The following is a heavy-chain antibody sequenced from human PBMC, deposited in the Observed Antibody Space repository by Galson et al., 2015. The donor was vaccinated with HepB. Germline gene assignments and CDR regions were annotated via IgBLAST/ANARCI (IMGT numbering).Heavy chain of an antibody. CDR2: IKTDGSER. D-gene: IGHD3-22*01. J-gene: IGHJ4*02. V-gene: IGHV3-7*03. Sequence: SLRLSCAASGFTFSSYWMSWVRQTPGQGLEWVASIKTDGSERNYVDSVRGRFTISRDNARSLLYLYMNSVRVDDTAVYYCVRVNSYDGSAYRVFDFWGQGAPVTVSS. CDR1: GFTFSSYW. CDR3: VRVNSYDGSAYRVFDF.